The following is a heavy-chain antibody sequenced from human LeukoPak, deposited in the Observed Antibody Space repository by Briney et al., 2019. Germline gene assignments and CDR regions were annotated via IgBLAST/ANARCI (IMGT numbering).Heavy chain of an antibody. J-gene: IGHJ2*01. CDR3: AKHPPTIFGHFDL. CDR2: IYPSEST. D-gene: IGHD3-9*01. CDR1: GDSISTINYY. Sequence: SETLSLPCTVSGDSISTINYYWGWVRQPAGKGLEWNGRIYPSESTHYDASLKSRVTISVDTSKNQFSLKMTSLTAADTAVYYCAKHPPTIFGHFDLWGRGTLVTVSS. V-gene: IGHV4-61*02.